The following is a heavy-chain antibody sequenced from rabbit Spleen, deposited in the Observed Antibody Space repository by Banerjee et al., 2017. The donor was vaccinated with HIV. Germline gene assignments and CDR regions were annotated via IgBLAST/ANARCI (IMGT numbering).Heavy chain of an antibody. CDR1: GVSFTSNYY. V-gene: IGHV1S40*01. D-gene: IGHD8-1*01. CDR3: ARDAGTSFSTYGMDL. Sequence: QSLEESGGDLVKPGASLTLTCTASGVSFTSNYYMCWVRQAPGKGLEWIACIELVGSGFTYFASWARGRFTISKTSSTTVTLQMTSLTAADTATYFCARDAGTSFSTYGMDLWGQGTLVTVS. CDR2: IELVGSGFT. J-gene: IGHJ6*01.